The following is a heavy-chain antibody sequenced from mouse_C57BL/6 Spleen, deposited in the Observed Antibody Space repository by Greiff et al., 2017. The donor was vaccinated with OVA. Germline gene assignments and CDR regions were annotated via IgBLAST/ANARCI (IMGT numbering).Heavy chain of an antibody. CDR1: GYSITSGYY. CDR3: ARAPYDYTFAY. V-gene: IGHV3-6*01. CDR2: ISYDGSN. J-gene: IGHJ3*01. D-gene: IGHD2-4*01. Sequence: VQLKESGPGLVKPSQSLSLTCSVTGYSITSGYYWNWIRQFPGNKLEWMGYISYDGSNNYNPSLKNRISITRDTSKNQFFLKLNSVTTEDTATYYCARAPYDYTFAYWGQGTLVTVSA.